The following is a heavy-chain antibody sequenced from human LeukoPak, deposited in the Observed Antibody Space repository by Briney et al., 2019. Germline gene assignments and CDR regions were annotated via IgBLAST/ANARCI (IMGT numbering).Heavy chain of an antibody. J-gene: IGHJ3*02. V-gene: IGHV4-61*02. CDR3: ARDLGYYDSSGYYYFLAFDI. CDR2: IYTSGST. Sequence: SQTLSLTCTVSGGSISSGSYYRSWIRQPAGKGLEWIGRIYTSGSTNYNPSLKSRVTISVDTSKNQFSLKLSSVTAADTAVYYCARDLGYYDSSGYYYFLAFDIWGQGTMVTVSS. D-gene: IGHD3-22*01. CDR1: GGSISSGSYY.